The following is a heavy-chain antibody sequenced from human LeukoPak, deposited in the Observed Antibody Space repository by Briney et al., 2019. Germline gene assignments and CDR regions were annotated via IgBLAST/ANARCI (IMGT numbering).Heavy chain of an antibody. CDR2: ISGSGDIT. J-gene: IGHJ4*02. Sequence: GGSLRLSCVASGFSFSSYAMSWVRQAPGRGLEWVSGISGSGDITYYADSVKGRFTISRDNSKNTLYLQMNSLRAEDTAVYYCAKCGRDILVVATASNYWGQGTLVTVSS. CDR3: AKCGRDILVVATASNY. V-gene: IGHV3-23*01. CDR1: GFSFSSYA. D-gene: IGHD2-2*01.